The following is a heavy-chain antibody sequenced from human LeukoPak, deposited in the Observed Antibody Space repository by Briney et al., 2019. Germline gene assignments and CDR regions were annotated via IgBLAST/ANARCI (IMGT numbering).Heavy chain of an antibody. CDR2: MNPNSGNT. J-gene: IGHJ6*03. Sequence: GASVKVSCKASGYTFTSYDINWVRQATGQGLEWMGWMNPNSGNTGYAQKFQGRVTITRNTSISTAYMELSSLRSEDTAVYCARGAYCSSTSCRPYYYYMDVWGKGTTVTVSS. CDR1: GYTFTSYD. CDR3: ARGAYCSSTSCRPYYYYMDV. D-gene: IGHD2-2*01. V-gene: IGHV1-8*03.